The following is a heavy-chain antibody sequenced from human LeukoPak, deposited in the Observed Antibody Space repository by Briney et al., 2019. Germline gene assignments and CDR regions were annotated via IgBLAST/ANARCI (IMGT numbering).Heavy chain of an antibody. CDR1: GRSISSGSYY. CDR3: AREFLLNSLGTTVTINWFDP. D-gene: IGHD4-17*01. J-gene: IGHJ5*02. Sequence: SETLSLTCTVSGRSISSGSYYWRWIRKPAGKGLEWIGRIYTSGSTNYNPALKSRITISVDTSKNQFSLKLSSVTAADTAVYYCAREFLLNSLGTTVTINWFDPWGQGTLVTVSS. CDR2: IYTSGST. V-gene: IGHV4-61*02.